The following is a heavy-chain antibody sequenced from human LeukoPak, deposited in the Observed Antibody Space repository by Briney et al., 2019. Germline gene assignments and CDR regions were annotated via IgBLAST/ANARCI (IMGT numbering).Heavy chain of an antibody. J-gene: IGHJ2*01. CDR1: GYTFTSYY. D-gene: IGHD4-23*01. CDR2: INPSGGST. CDR3: ARAAGGNSGPYWYFDL. V-gene: IGHV1-46*01. Sequence: ASVKVSCKASGYTFTSYYMRWAGQAPGQGLEWMGIINPSGGSTSYAQKFQGRVTMTRDTSTSTVYMELSSLRSEDTAVYYCARAAGGNSGPYWYFDLWGRGTLVTVSS.